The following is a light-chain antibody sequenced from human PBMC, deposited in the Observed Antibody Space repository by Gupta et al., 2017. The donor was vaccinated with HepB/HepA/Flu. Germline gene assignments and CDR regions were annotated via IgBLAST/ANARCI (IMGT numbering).Light chain of an antibody. CDR1: ALPKQY. J-gene: IGLJ3*02. CDR2: KDS. V-gene: IGLV3-25*03. Sequence: SYELTQPPSVSVSPGPTASITCSGDALPKQYAYWYQPKPGQAPVLVIYKDSERPSGIPERFSGSSSGTTVTLTISGVQAEDEADYYCQSADSSGTSWVFGGGTKLTVL. CDR3: QSADSSGTSWV.